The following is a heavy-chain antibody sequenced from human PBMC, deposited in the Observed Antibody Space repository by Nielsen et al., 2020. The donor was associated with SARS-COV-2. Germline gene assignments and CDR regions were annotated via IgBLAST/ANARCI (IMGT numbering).Heavy chain of an antibody. Sequence: GGSLRLSCTAPGFTFSDYYMSWIRQAPGKGLEWVSYISDSSGYTNYADSVKGRFTISRDNAKNSLYLQMNSLRAEDTAVYYCARVSAANLLGYWGQGTLVTVSS. J-gene: IGHJ4*02. CDR2: ISDSSGYT. D-gene: IGHD2-15*01. CDR3: ARVSAANLLGY. V-gene: IGHV3-11*05. CDR1: GFTFSDYY.